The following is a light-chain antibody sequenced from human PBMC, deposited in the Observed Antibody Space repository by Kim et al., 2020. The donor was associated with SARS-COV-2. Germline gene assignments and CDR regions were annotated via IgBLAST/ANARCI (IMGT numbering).Light chain of an antibody. V-gene: IGLV2-14*03. CDR2: DVT. J-gene: IGLJ1*01. CDR3: SSYTTSSPLD. CDR1: SRDVGDYNY. Sequence: QSALTQPASVSGSPGQSITISCTGTSRDVGDYNYVSWYQQHPGKAPKLMIFDVTNRPSGVSNRFSGSKSGNTASLTISGLQAEDEADYYCSSYTTSSPLDFGTGTKVTVL.